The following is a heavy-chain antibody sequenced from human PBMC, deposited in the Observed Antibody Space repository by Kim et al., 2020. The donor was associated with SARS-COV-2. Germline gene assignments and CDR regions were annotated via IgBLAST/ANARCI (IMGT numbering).Heavy chain of an antibody. CDR3: ARDDRPLDV. Sequence: ASVKVSCKASGYIFNDYSINWVRQAPGQGLEWMGWINTATGNPMYAQGFTGRFVPSLDTNLRTTYLQISSLKAEDSAVYYCARDDRPLDVWGQGTTVTASS. J-gene: IGHJ6*02. CDR1: GYIFNDYS. CDR2: INTATGNP. V-gene: IGHV7-4-1*02.